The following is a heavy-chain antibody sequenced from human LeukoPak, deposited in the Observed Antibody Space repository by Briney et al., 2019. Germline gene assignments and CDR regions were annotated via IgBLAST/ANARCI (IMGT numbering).Heavy chain of an antibody. V-gene: IGHV4-34*01. Sequence: SETLSLTCAVYGGSFSGYYWSWIRQPPGKGLEWIGEINHSGSTNHNPSLKSRVTISVDTSKNQSSLKLSSVTAADTAVYYCARHSNSGSYYWVYWGQGTLVTVSS. J-gene: IGHJ4*02. CDR2: INHSGST. D-gene: IGHD3-10*01. CDR3: ARHSNSGSYYWVY. CDR1: GGSFSGYY.